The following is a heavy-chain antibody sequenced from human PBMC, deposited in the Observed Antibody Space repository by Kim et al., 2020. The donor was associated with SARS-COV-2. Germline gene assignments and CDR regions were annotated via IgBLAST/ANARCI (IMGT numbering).Heavy chain of an antibody. D-gene: IGHD3-9*01. CDR2: MSVSGGTT. CDR1: GFTFSNYG. V-gene: IGHV3-23*01. CDR3: AKVVSPDYYI. Sequence: GGSLRLSCAASGFTFSNYGMSWLRQAPGKGLEWIARMSVSGGTTLYADSVKGRFTISRDNSKNTLYLQMNSLRADDTAVYYCAKVVSPDYYIWGQG. J-gene: IGHJ3*02.